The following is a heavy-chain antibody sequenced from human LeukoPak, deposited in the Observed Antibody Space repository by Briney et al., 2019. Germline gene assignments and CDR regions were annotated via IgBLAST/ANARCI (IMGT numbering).Heavy chain of an antibody. V-gene: IGHV4-59*12. D-gene: IGHD6-19*01. Sequence: SETLSLTCSVSGDSLSYFYWSWIRQTPGKELEWIRYIDYSGGTNYNPSLKSRVTISVDTSKNQFSLKLSSVTAADTAVYYCARGIHSSGWYDAVFDPWGQGTLVTVSS. CDR3: ARGIHSSGWYDAVFDP. J-gene: IGHJ5*02. CDR2: IDYSGGT. CDR1: GDSLSYFY.